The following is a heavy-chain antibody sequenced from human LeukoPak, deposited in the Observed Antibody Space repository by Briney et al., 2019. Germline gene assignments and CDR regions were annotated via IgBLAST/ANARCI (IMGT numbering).Heavy chain of an antibody. J-gene: IGHJ4*02. Sequence: GGSLRLSCAASGFTFTSYDMSWVRQSPGKGLQWVSVISGSGSTYYADSVKGRFTISRDNSKNTLYLQMNSLRAEDTAIYYCARDRYYGSGNYCAIFDYWAQGTVVTVSS. CDR2: ISGSGST. CDR3: ARDRYYGSGNYCAIFDY. CDR1: GFTFTSYD. D-gene: IGHD3-10*01. V-gene: IGHV3-23*01.